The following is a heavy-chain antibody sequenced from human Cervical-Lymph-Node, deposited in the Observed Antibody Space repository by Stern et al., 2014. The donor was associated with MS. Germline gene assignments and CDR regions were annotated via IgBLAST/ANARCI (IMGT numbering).Heavy chain of an antibody. CDR1: GASLSGVNW. CDR2: ILHAGDS. CDR3: ARGGGTDSPTYDY. J-gene: IGHJ4*02. Sequence: QVQLQESGPGLVQPSGTLSLTCTISGASLSGVNWWTWVRQPPGKGLEWIGEILHAGDSMYNRSIRIRVVMLVDSSKSQFSLQLSSVTAADTAVYYCARGGGTDSPTYDYWGQGTLVTVS. D-gene: IGHD3-16*01. V-gene: IGHV4-4*02.